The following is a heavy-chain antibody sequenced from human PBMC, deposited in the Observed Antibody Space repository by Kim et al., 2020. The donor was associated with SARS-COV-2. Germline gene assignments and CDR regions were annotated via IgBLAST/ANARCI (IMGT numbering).Heavy chain of an antibody. D-gene: IGHD3-16*02. CDR2: ISYDGSNK. CDR1: GFTFSSYA. Sequence: GGSLRLSCAASGFTFSSYAMHWVRQAPGKGLEWVAVISYDGSNKYYADSVKGRFTISRDNSKNTLYLQMNSLRAEDTAVYYCAREFVWGSYLAAFDIWGQGTMVTVSS. CDR3: AREFVWGSYLAAFDI. V-gene: IGHV3-30-3*01. J-gene: IGHJ3*02.